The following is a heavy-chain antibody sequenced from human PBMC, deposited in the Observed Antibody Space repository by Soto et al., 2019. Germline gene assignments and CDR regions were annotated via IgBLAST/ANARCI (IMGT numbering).Heavy chain of an antibody. CDR2: IYYSGST. V-gene: IGHV4-30-4*01. CDR3: AREGALTGDDYYYGVDV. J-gene: IGHJ6*02. CDR1: GGSISSGDHY. Sequence: QVQLQESDPGLVKPSQTLSLTCTVSGGSISSGDHYWSWIRQPPGKGLEWIGYIYYSGSTYYNPSLKSRVTISVDASKNQFSLKLSSVTAADTAVYYCAREGALTGDDYYYGVDVWGQGTTVTVSS. D-gene: IGHD3-9*01.